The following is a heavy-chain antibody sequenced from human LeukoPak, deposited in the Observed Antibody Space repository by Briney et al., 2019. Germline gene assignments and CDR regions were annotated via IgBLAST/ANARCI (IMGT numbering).Heavy chain of an antibody. CDR1: GGSISNYY. V-gene: IGHV4-59*08. CDR2: IYYSGST. CDR3: ARNRLRWDDAFDI. D-gene: IGHD1-14*01. J-gene: IGHJ3*02. Sequence: SETLSLTCTVSGGSISNYYWSWIRQPPGKGLEWIGYIYYSGSTNYNPSLKSRVTISVDTSKSQFSLNLTSVTAADTAVYYCARNRLRWDDAFDIWGQGTMVTVSS.